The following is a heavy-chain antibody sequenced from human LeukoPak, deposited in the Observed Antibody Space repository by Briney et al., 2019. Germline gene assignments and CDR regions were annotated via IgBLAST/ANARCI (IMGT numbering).Heavy chain of an antibody. V-gene: IGHV3-23*01. CDR2: ISDDGRTT. CDR3: AKGLGFMPQFDY. CDR1: GFTFTTEA. J-gene: IGHJ4*02. D-gene: IGHD6-19*01. Sequence: PGGSLRLSCAASGFTFTTEAMTWVRQAPGRGLERVSTISDDGRTTYYADSVKGRFTISRDNSKNIVYLQMNSLRAEDTAFYYCAKGLGFMPQFDYWGQGTLVAVSS.